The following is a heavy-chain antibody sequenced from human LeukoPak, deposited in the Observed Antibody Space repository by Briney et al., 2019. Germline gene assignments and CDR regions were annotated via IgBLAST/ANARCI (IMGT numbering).Heavy chain of an antibody. CDR3: ARTLGARGV. J-gene: IGHJ4*02. Sequence: SEALSLTCAVYGGSFSGYYWSWIRQPPGKGLEWIGEINHSGSTNYNPSLKSRVTISVDTSKNQFSLKLSSVTAADTAVYYCARTLGARGVWGQGTLVTLSS. D-gene: IGHD1-26*01. CDR1: GGSFSGYY. CDR2: INHSGST. V-gene: IGHV4-34*01.